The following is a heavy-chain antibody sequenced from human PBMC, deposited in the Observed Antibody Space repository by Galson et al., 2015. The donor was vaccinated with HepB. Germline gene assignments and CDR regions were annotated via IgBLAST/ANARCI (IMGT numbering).Heavy chain of an antibody. Sequence: SLRLSCAGSGFSFGDYAMTWVRQAPGRGLEWVGFIRSRVYDGATEYAASVKGRFTISRDDSKSIAHLQMNSLKTDDTAVYYCSRGGRRGSNYYDMDVWGQGTTVTVSS. V-gene: IGHV3-49*04. D-gene: IGHD3-10*01. J-gene: IGHJ6*02. CDR3: SRGGRRGSNYYDMDV. CDR1: GFSFGDYA. CDR2: IRSRVYDGAT.